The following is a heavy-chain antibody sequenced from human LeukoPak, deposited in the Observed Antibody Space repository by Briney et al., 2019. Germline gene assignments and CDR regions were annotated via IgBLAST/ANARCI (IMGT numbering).Heavy chain of an antibody. CDR3: ARGDVWGTYRSHYFDY. V-gene: IGHV1-8*03. CDR2: LNPYSVNT. CDR1: GYTLTTYV. D-gene: IGHD3-16*02. J-gene: IGHJ4*02. Sequence: ASVKVSCKASGYTLTTYVINWVRPATGRGLEWMGWLNPYSVNTGDTQKFQGRVCIPKNTSISTPYMELSSLRSEDTAVYYCARGDVWGTYRSHYFDYWGQGTLVTVSS.